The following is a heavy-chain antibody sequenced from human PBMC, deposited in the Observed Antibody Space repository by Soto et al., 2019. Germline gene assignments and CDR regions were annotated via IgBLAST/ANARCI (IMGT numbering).Heavy chain of an antibody. CDR3: ARRDVVPTLAFDY. J-gene: IGHJ4*02. V-gene: IGHV1-18*01. D-gene: IGHD1-26*01. Sequence: QVQLGQSGAEVKKPGASVKVSCKASGYTFSSYGISWVRQAPGQGLDWMGWISAYNGNTKYAQKLQGRVTMTTDTSTSTAYMERRSRRSDDTAVYYWARRDVVPTLAFDYWGPGTRVTGSS. CDR2: ISAYNGNT. CDR1: GYTFSSYG.